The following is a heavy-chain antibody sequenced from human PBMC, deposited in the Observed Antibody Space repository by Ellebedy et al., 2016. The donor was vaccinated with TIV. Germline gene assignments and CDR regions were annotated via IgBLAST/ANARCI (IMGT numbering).Heavy chain of an antibody. D-gene: IGHD4-23*01. CDR1: GYTFDNYY. J-gene: IGHJ4*02. V-gene: IGHV1-46*02. Sequence: AASVKVSCKASGYTFDNYYIHWVRQTPGQGLEWMGIINPRDGSISYVQKFQDKVIMTRDTSTSTVYMELSSLKSEDTAVYYCARGSGTYGGESGGIFDYWGQGSLVTVSS. CDR3: ARGSGTYGGESGGIFDY. CDR2: INPRDGSI.